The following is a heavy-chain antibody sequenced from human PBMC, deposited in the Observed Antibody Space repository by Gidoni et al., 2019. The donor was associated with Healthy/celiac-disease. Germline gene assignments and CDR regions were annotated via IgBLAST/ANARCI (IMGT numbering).Heavy chain of an antibody. CDR2: ISWNSGSI. V-gene: IGHV3-9*01. Sequence: EVQLVESGGGLVQPGRSLRLSCAASGFTFDDYAMPWVRQAPGKGLEWVSGISWNSGSIGYADSVKGRFTISRDNAKNSLYLQMNSLRAEDTALYYCAKDEDTAMTGSMDVWGQGTTVTVSS. J-gene: IGHJ6*02. D-gene: IGHD5-18*01. CDR1: GFTFDDYA. CDR3: AKDEDTAMTGSMDV.